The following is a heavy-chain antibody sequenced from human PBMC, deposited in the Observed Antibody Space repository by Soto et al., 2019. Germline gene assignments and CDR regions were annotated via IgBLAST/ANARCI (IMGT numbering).Heavy chain of an antibody. CDR3: ARERNYDSSGYSYYYGMDV. D-gene: IGHD3-22*01. CDR2: IYYSGST. J-gene: IGHJ6*02. CDR1: GGSISSGGYY. Sequence: QVQLQELGPGLVKPSQTLSLTCTVSGGSISSGGYYWSWIRQHPGKGLEWIGYIYYSGSTYYNPSLKSRVTIAVDTSKNQFSLKLSSVTAADTAVYYCARERNYDSSGYSYYYGMDVWGQGTTVTVSS. V-gene: IGHV4-31*03.